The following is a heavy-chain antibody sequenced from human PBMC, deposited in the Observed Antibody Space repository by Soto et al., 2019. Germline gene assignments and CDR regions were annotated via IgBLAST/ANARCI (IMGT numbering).Heavy chain of an antibody. CDR2: INYSGHT. CDR1: WGSIIDVGGC. J-gene: IGHJ5*02. Sequence: PSVTLCLTCTVSWGSIIDVGGCWSCKPQHPGKGLEWIRNINYSGHTYYNSSLKSRVSIFVDMSKNQFSLKLSCVTAADTAIYYCARDYNRRPVGWFDPWGQGTLGTVFS. D-gene: IGHD3-10*01. CDR3: ARDYNRRPVGWFDP. V-gene: IGHV4-31*02.